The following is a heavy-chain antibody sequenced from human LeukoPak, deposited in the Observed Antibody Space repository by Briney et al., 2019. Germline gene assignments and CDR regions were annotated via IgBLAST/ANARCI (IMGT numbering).Heavy chain of an antibody. J-gene: IGHJ4*02. CDR2: IYYSGST. V-gene: IGHV4-39*07. CDR3: ARGGSYFDY. CDR1: GGSISSSSYY. Sequence: SGTLSLTCTVSGGSISSSSYYWGWIRQPPGKGLEWIGSIYYSGSTYYNPSLKSRVTISVDTSKNQFSLKLSSVTAADTAVYYCARGGSYFDYWGQGTLVTVSS. D-gene: IGHD3-10*01.